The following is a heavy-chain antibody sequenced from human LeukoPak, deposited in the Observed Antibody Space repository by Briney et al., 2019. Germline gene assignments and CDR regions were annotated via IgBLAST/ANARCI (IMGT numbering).Heavy chain of an antibody. CDR3: AKSDSWIVGADRAPFDY. D-gene: IGHD1-26*01. CDR1: GFTFSSYA. J-gene: IGHJ4*02. Sequence: PGGSLRLSCAASGFTFSSYAMSWVRQAPGKGLEWVSAISGSGGSTYYADSAKGRFTISRDNSKNTLYLQMNSLRAEDTAIYYCAKSDSWIVGADRAPFDYWGQGTLVTLSS. CDR2: ISGSGGST. V-gene: IGHV3-23*01.